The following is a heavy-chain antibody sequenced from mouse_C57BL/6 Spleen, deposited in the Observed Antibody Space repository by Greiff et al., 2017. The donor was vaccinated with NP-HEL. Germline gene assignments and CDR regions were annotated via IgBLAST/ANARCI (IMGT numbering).Heavy chain of an antibody. V-gene: IGHV1-15*01. CDR1: GYTFTDYE. Sequence: QVQRKQDGAELVRPGASVTLSCKASGYTFTDYEMHWVKQTPVHGLEWIGAIDPETGGTAYNQKFKGKAILTADKSSSTAYMELRSLTSEDSAIYYCTRSRDGYYPAWFAYWGQGTLVTVSA. D-gene: IGHD2-3*01. J-gene: IGHJ3*01. CDR2: IDPETGGT. CDR3: TRSRDGYYPAWFAY.